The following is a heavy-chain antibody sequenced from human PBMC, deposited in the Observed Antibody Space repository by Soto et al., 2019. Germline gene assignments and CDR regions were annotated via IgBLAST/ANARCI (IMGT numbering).Heavy chain of an antibody. J-gene: IGHJ4*02. CDR2: INAGNGNT. CDR3: ARGYYDFWSGYLEGLDY. V-gene: IGHV1-3*01. D-gene: IGHD3-3*01. CDR1: GYTFTSYA. Sequence: ASVKVSCKASGYTFTSYAMHWVRQAPGQRLEWMGWINAGNGNTKYSQKFQGRVTITRDTSASTVYMELSSLRSEDTAVYYCARGYYDFWSGYLEGLDYWGQGTLVTVSS.